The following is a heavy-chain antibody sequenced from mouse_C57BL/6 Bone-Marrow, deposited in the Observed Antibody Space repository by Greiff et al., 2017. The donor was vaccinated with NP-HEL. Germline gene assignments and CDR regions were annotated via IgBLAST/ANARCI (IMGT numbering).Heavy chain of an antibody. V-gene: IGHV6-3*01. Sequence: EVQRVESGGGLVQPGGSMKLSCVASGFTFSNYWMNWVRQSPEKGLEWVAQIRLKSDNYATHYAESVKGRFTISRDDSKSSVYLQMNNLRAEDTGIYYCTITTVVEDAMDYWGQGTSVTVSS. J-gene: IGHJ4*01. CDR2: IRLKSDNYAT. CDR3: TITTVVEDAMDY. CDR1: GFTFSNYW. D-gene: IGHD1-1*01.